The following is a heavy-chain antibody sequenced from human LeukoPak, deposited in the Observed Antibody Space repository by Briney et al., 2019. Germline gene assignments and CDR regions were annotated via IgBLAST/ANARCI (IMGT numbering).Heavy chain of an antibody. CDR3: ARRERNVYGDYGYWFDP. CDR1: GYSISSGYY. J-gene: IGHJ5*02. V-gene: IGHV4-38-2*02. D-gene: IGHD4-17*01. Sequence: ASETLSLTCTVSGYSISSGYYWGWIRQPPGKGLEWIGSIYYSGSTYYNPSLKSRVTISVDTSKNQFSLKLSSVTAADTAVYYCARRERNVYGDYGYWFDPWGQGTLVTVSS. CDR2: IYYSGST.